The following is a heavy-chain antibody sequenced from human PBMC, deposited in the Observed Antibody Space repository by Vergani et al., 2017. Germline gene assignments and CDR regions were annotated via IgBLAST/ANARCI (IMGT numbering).Heavy chain of an antibody. CDR3: AKARDPNCKGDNCYSYYDGLDL. Sequence: EVQLLESGGNLIQPGGSLRLSCGASGFTFSSYAMTWVRLAPGKGLQWVSAISGSGGNTFYTDSVKGRFTISRDNSKDTLYLQMNSLRVEDTAIYYCAKARDPNCKGDNCYSYYDGLDLWGQETTVTVSS. J-gene: IGHJ6*02. D-gene: IGHD2-21*01. CDR1: GFTFSSYA. CDR2: ISGSGGNT. V-gene: IGHV3-23*01.